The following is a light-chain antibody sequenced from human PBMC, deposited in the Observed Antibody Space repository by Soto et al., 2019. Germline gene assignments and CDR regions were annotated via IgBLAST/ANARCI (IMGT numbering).Light chain of an antibody. V-gene: IGKV3-11*01. CDR1: QSVSSY. Sequence: ETVLTQSPATLSLSPGERATLSCRASQSVSSYLAWYQQKPGQAPRLLIYDASNRATGIPARFSGSGSGTDFTLTISSLEPEDFAVYYCDERNNWPPEWTFGQGTKVEIK. J-gene: IGKJ1*01. CDR3: DERNNWPPEWT. CDR2: DAS.